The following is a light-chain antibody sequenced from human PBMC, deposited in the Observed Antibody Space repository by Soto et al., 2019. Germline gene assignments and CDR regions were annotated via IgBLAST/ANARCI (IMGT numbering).Light chain of an antibody. CDR1: HGINNF. CDR2: AAS. Sequence: EIRLTQSPSSLSASVGDRVTISCRASHGINNFLAWYRQRPGKVPELLMYAASSLKSGVPPRFSGRGSGTDLPLTIDSQQPEDVANYFCQNDNSLPYTFGQGTKLEIK. J-gene: IGKJ2*01. V-gene: IGKV1-27*01. CDR3: QNDNSLPYT.